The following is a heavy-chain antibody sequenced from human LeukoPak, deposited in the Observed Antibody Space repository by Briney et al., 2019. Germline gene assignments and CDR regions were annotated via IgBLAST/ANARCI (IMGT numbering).Heavy chain of an antibody. D-gene: IGHD5-18*01. J-gene: IGHJ4*02. Sequence: SQTLSLTCTVSGGSISSGDYYWSWIRQPPGKGLEWIGYIYYSGSTYYNPSLKSRVTISVDTSKNQFSLKLSSVTAADTAVYYCARVGYSYGNFGYWGQGTLVTVSS. CDR2: IYYSGST. CDR1: GGSISSGDYY. CDR3: ARVGYSYGNFGY. V-gene: IGHV4-30-4*01.